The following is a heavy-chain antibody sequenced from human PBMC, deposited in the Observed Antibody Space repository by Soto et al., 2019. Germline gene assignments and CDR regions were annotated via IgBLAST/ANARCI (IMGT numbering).Heavy chain of an antibody. Sequence: GASVKVSCKASGYTFTSYGISWVRQAPGQGLEWMGWISAYNGNTNYAQKLQGRVTMTTDTSTSTAYMELRSLRSDDTAVYYCASLDCSSTSCSTWGNAFDIWGQGTMVTVS. V-gene: IGHV1-18*01. CDR1: GYTFTSYG. J-gene: IGHJ3*02. CDR2: ISAYNGNT. CDR3: ASLDCSSTSCSTWGNAFDI. D-gene: IGHD2-2*01.